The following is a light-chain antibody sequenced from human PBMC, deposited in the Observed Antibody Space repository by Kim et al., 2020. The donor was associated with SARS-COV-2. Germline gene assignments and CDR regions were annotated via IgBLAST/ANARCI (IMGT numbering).Light chain of an antibody. CDR1: NIGSKN. CDR3: QVWDSSSTHCV. Sequence: SYELTQPPSVSVSPGKTARITCGGDNIGSKNEHWYQQKPGQAPVLVIYYDSDRPSGIPERFSGSNSGNTATLTISRVDAGDEADYYCQVWDSSSTHCVFGGGTQLTVL. J-gene: IGLJ3*02. V-gene: IGLV3-21*04. CDR2: YDS.